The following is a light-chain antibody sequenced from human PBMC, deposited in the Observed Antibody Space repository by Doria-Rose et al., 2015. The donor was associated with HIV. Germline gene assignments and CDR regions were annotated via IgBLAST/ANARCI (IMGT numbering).Light chain of an antibody. J-gene: IGKJ1*01. CDR1: QSFSSTY. V-gene: IGKV3-20*01. Sequence: EIVLTQSPGTLSLSPGERATLSCRASQSFSSTYLDWYQQKPGQAPSLLIYDGSTRASGIPDRFSASGSVTDCTLTITRLEPEDLALYYCHQYGTSWTFGQGTKVEI. CDR3: HQYGTSWT. CDR2: DGS.